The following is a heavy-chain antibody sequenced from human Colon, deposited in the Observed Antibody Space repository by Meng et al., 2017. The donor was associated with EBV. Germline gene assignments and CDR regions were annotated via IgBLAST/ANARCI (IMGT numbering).Heavy chain of an antibody. J-gene: IGHJ4*02. Sequence: SGPHILKRPETRSLLCRVSCACITNHKASGWGRQPPGKVLEWIGKTPHRGSSTYNPSLKSRVSMSIDKYKSHVSPKLTSVTAADTAVYHGLGGTGVALWGQGTLVTVSS. CDR2: TPHRGSS. D-gene: IGHD2-8*01. CDR1: CACITNHKA. V-gene: IGHV4-4*03. CDR3: LGGTGVAL.